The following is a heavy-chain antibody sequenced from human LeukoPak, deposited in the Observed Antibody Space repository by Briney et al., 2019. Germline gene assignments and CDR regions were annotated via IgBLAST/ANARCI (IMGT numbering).Heavy chain of an antibody. D-gene: IGHD5-18*01. V-gene: IGHV4-4*07. CDR1: GASISSYY. CDR3: ARGRKYTSGYRVTELGSGSSDY. CDR2: IYTRGCT. J-gene: IGHJ4*02. Sequence: SETLSLICTVSGASISSYYSSWPRQPAGKGREWLGCIYTRGCTNYKPSLKSRVSMSVDTSKNQFSLKLSSVTAADTAVYSCARGRKYTSGYRVTELGSGSSDYWGEGTLVTVSS.